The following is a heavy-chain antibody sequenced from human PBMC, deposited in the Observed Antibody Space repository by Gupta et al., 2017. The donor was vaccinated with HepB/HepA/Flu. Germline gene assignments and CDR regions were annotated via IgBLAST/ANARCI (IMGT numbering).Heavy chain of an antibody. J-gene: IGHJ5*02. D-gene: IGHD2-2*01. V-gene: IGHV4-31*03. CDR1: VGSISSGGNY. Sequence: QVHLQESCPGLFPPSPTLSLLCTVSVGSISSGGNYWSWIRQPPGKGLECIGYIYYSGSTYYNPSIKSGVTKYVGTSKNKFSRNVSTVTDEDAEMYYCARGLKREYQMDAWGQGTLVTVSS. CDR3: ARGLKREYQMDA. CDR2: IYYSGST.